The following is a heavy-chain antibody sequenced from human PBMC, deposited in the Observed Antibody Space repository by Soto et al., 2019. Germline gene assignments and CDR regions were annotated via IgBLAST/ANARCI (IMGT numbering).Heavy chain of an antibody. CDR1: GGTFSSYS. V-gene: IGHV1-69*06. J-gene: IGHJ3*02. CDR2: IIPIFGTA. D-gene: IGHD5-18*01. Sequence: ASVKVSCKASGGTFSSYSISWVRQAPGQGLEWMGGIIPIFGTANYAQKFQGRVTITADKSTSTAYMELSSLRSEDTAVYYCARDSGYSYGPDAFDIWGQGTMVTVS. CDR3: ARDSGYSYGPDAFDI.